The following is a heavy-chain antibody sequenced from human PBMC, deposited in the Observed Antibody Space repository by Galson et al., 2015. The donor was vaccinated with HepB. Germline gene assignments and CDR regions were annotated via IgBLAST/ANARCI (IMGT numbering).Heavy chain of an antibody. J-gene: IGHJ4*02. CDR3: AVVDNPVATVDLMDY. D-gene: IGHD2-15*01. CDR1: GGSINIGRYY. Sequence: TLSLTCTVSGGSINIGRYYWSWIRQPAGKGLEWIGRIYCSGSTYYNPSLKSRVTMSVDTSKNQFSLKLSSVTAADTAVYYCAVVDNPVATVDLMDYWGQGTLVTVAS. V-gene: IGHV4-61*02. CDR2: IYCSGST.